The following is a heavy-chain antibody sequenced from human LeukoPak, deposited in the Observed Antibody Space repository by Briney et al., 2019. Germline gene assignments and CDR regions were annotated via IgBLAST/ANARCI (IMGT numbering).Heavy chain of an antibody. CDR2: IIPILGTA. D-gene: IGHD4-17*01. V-gene: IGHV1-69*11. CDR3: ARNPNDYGDLYFDY. Sequence: ASVKVSCKASGGTFSSYAISWVRQAPGQGLEWMGRIIPILGTANYAQKFQGRVTITTDESTSTAYMELSSLRSEDTAVYYCARNPNDYGDLYFDYWGQGTLVTVSS. CDR1: GGTFSSYA. J-gene: IGHJ4*02.